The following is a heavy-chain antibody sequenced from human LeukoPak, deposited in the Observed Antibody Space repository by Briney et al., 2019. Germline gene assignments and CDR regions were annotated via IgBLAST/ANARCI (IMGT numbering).Heavy chain of an antibody. J-gene: IGHJ4*02. D-gene: IGHD5-18*01. CDR2: IRSKANSYAT. Sequence: GGSLRLSCAASGFTFSGSAMHWVRQACGKGREWVGRIRSKANSYATAYAGSVKGRFTISRDDSKNTAYLQMNSLKTEDTAVYYCTSDEVDTAMVGFDYWGQGTLVTVSS. V-gene: IGHV3-73*01. CDR3: TSDEVDTAMVGFDY. CDR1: GFTFSGSA.